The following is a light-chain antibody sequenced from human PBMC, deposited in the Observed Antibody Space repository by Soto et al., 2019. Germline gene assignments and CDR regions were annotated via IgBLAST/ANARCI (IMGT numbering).Light chain of an antibody. J-gene: IGKJ2*01. CDR3: QQLSNRPHN. CDR1: QSISNY. CDR2: AAS. Sequence: EIVLTQSPATLSLSPGERATLSCRASQSISNYLAWYQQKPGQAPWLLIYAASYRASGIPARFSGSGSGTDFTLTISNLEPEDFVVYYCQQLSNRPHNFGQGTKLEI. V-gene: IGKV3-11*01.